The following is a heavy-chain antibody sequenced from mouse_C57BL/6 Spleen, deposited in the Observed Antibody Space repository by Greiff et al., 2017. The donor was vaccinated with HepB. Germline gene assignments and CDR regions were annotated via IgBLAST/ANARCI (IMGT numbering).Heavy chain of an antibody. Sequence: QVQLLQSGAELVRPGASVTLSCKASGYSFTDYEMHWVKQTPVHGLEWIGAIDPETGGTAYNQKFKGKAILTADKSSSTAYMELRSMTSEDSADYYCTRASGGYYFDYWGKGTTLTVSS. V-gene: IGHV1-15*01. CDR2: IDPETGGT. J-gene: IGHJ2*01. D-gene: IGHD1-1*02. CDR3: TRASGGYYFDY. CDR1: GYSFTDYE.